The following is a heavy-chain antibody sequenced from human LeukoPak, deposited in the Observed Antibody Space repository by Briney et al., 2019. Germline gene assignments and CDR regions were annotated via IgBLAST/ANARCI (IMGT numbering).Heavy chain of an antibody. CDR3: ARGDRYGDYNWFDP. CDR2: INHSGST. V-gene: IGHV4-34*01. CDR1: GGSFSGYY. J-gene: IGHJ5*02. Sequence: SETLSLTCAVYGGSFSGYYWSWIRQPPGKGLEWIGEINHSGSTNYNPSLKSRVTITVDTSKNQFSLKLSSVTAADTAVYYCARGDRYGDYNWFDPWGQGTLVTVSS. D-gene: IGHD4-17*01.